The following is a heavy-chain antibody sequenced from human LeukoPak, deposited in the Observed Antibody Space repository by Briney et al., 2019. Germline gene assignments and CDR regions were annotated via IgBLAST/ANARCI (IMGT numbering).Heavy chain of an antibody. CDR3: ARGGNSGSSTDY. V-gene: IGHV3-21*01. CDR1: GFTFSSYS. Sequence: PGGSLRLSCAASGFTFSSYSMNWVRQAPGKGLEWVSSISSSSSYIYYADSVKGRFTISRDNAKNSLYLQMNSLRAEDTAVYYCARGGNSGSSTDYWGQGTLVTVSS. D-gene: IGHD1-26*01. J-gene: IGHJ4*02. CDR2: ISSSSSYI.